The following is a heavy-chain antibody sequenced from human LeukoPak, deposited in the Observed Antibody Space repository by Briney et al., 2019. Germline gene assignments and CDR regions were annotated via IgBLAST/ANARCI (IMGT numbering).Heavy chain of an antibody. CDR3: AKRIYYQYVWGSSSGAFDI. V-gene: IGHV3-23*01. Sequence: GGSLRLSCAASGFNFSNYAMTWVRQAAGKGLEWCSGMSGSGGSTYNAASVKGRFTISRDNSKNTLYLQINSLRADDTAVYYCAKRIYYQYVWGSSSGAFDIWGQGTMVTVSS. D-gene: IGHD3-16*01. J-gene: IGHJ3*02. CDR1: GFNFSNYA. CDR2: MSGSGGST.